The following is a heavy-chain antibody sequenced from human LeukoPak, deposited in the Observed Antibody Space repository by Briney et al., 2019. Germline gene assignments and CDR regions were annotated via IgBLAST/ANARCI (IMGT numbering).Heavy chain of an antibody. V-gene: IGHV4-34*01. Sequence: SETLSLTCAVYGGSFSGYYWSWIRQPPGKGLEWMGEINHCGSTNYNPSPKSRVTISVDTYKNQFSLKLSSVTAADTAVYYCARGGRGEDIVAVVAATDFDYWGQGTLVTVSS. D-gene: IGHD2-15*01. CDR3: ARGGRGEDIVAVVAATDFDY. J-gene: IGHJ4*02. CDR2: INHCGST. CDR1: GGSFSGYY.